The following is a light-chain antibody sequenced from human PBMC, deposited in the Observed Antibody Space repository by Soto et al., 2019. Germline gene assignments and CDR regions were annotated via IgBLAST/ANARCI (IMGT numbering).Light chain of an antibody. CDR3: QQYNNWRT. CDR2: GAS. J-gene: IGKJ1*01. V-gene: IGKV3-15*01. Sequence: EIVMTQSPATLSVSPGERATRSCRASQSVSSNLAWYQQKPGQAPRLLIYGASTRATGIPARFSGSGSGTEFTLTISSLQSEDFAVYYCQQYNNWRTFGQGTKVDI. CDR1: QSVSSN.